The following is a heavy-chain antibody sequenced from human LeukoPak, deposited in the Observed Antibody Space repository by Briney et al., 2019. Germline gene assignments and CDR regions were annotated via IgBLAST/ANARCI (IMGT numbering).Heavy chain of an antibody. V-gene: IGHV1-2*06. J-gene: IGHJ4*02. D-gene: IGHD6-19*01. CDR2: IDPNSGDT. CDR3: ARVIAAVTSKGVLHY. CDR1: GYTFTGYY. Sequence: ASVKVSCKASGYTFTGYYMHWVRQAPGQGLEWIGRIDPNSGDTNFAQKFQGRVTMTRDTSITTAYMELSRLRPDDTAVYYCARVIAAVTSKGVLHYWGQGTLVTVSS.